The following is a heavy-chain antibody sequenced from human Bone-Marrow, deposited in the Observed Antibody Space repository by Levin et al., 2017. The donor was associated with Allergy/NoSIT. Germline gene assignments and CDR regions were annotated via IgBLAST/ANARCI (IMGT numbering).Heavy chain of an antibody. D-gene: IGHD6-6*01. V-gene: IGHV3-9*01. J-gene: IGHJ4*02. Sequence: GGSLRLSCVASGFTFDDYTMHWVRQTPGKGLEWVSRINWDGTSIVYAVSVKGRFTISRDNAKNSLYLHMNSLRTEDTAFYYCAKTFFSSSSSGYFDSWGQGTQVTVSS. CDR2: INWDGTSI. CDR3: AKTFFSSSSSGYFDS. CDR1: GFTFDDYT.